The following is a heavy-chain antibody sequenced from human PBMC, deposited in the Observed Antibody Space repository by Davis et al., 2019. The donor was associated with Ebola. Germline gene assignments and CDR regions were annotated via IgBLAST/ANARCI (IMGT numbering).Heavy chain of an antibody. V-gene: IGHV5-51*01. CDR2: IFTGDSDT. Sequence: GESLKISCQDSGNSFSSHWIAWVRQKPGKGLEWMGIIFTGDSDTRYSPSFRGQVTISADKSFKTAFLHWSSLKASDTAMYYCATLRRTITGMDDGFDIWGQGIMVTVSP. D-gene: IGHD2-8*02. J-gene: IGHJ3*02. CDR3: ATLRRTITGMDDGFDI. CDR1: GNSFSSHW.